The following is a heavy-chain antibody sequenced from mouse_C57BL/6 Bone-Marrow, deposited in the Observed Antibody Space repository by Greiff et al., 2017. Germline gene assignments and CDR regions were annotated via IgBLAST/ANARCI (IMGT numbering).Heavy chain of an antibody. Sequence: VQLQQPGAELVRPGSSVKLSCKASGYTFTSYWMDWVKQRPGQGLEWIGNIYPADGETNYNHKFKGKATMTVDKSSSTAYMQLSSLTSEDSAVYCCTRGSYVEFAYWGQGTLVTVSA. J-gene: IGHJ3*01. CDR2: IYPADGET. CDR1: GYTFTSYW. D-gene: IGHD2-12*01. CDR3: TRGSYVEFAY. V-gene: IGHV1-61*01.